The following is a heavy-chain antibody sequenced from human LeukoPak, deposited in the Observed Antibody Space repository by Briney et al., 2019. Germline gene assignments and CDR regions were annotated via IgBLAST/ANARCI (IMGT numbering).Heavy chain of an antibody. CDR1: GGSISSYY. Sequence: SETLSLTCTVSGGSISSYYWSWIRQPAGKGLEWIGRIYTSGSTNYNPSLKSRVTISVDTSKNQFSLKLSSVTAADTAVYYCARGRLYCTNGVCSTGWFDPWGQGTLVTVSS. CDR3: ARGRLYCTNGVCSTGWFDP. D-gene: IGHD2-8*01. V-gene: IGHV4-4*07. CDR2: IYTSGST. J-gene: IGHJ5*02.